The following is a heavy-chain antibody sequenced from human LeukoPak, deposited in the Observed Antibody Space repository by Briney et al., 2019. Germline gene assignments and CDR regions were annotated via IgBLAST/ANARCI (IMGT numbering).Heavy chain of an antibody. Sequence: GESLKISCKGSGYSFTSYWIGWVRQMPGEGLEWMGIIYPGDSDTRYSPSFQGQVTISADKSISTAYLQWSSLKASDTAMYYCASGKAFYDFWIPNAFDIWGQGTMVTVSS. CDR3: ASGKAFYDFWIPNAFDI. V-gene: IGHV5-51*01. J-gene: IGHJ3*02. CDR2: IYPGDSDT. CDR1: GYSFTSYW. D-gene: IGHD3-3*01.